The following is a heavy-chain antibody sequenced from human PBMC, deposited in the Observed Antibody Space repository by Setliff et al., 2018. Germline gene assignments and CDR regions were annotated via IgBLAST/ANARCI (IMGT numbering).Heavy chain of an antibody. V-gene: IGHV1-18*01. J-gene: IGHJ4*02. CDR1: GYSFSDYG. D-gene: IGHD2-15*01. CDR2: INSYNGNT. CDR3: ARTCSGSGCYAGLES. Sequence: GASVKVSCKASGYSFSDYGISWVRQAPGQGLEWMGWINSYNGNTNYARKFQGRVTMTTDTSTSTAYMGLRSLRAEDTAVYYCARTCSGSGCYAGLESWGQGTPVTVSS.